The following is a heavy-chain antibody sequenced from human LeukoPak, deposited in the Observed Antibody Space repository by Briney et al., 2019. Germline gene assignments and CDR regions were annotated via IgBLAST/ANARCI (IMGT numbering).Heavy chain of an antibody. D-gene: IGHD3-22*01. CDR3: ARSDSSGYYPSYYDY. Sequence: PGGSLRLSCAASGFTCSSYTMHWVRQAPGKGLEYVAAISSDGGSTYYADSVKGRFTISRDNSKNTLYVQMNSLRVEDTAVYYCARSDSSGYYPSYYDYWGQGTLVTVSS. V-gene: IGHV3-64*04. J-gene: IGHJ4*02. CDR1: GFTCSSYT. CDR2: ISSDGGST.